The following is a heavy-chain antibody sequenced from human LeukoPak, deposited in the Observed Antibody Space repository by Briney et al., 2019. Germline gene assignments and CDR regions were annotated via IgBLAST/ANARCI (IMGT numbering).Heavy chain of an antibody. CDR1: GFPFSSYA. CDR3: GKEGGA. J-gene: IGHJ5*02. Sequence: GGSLRLSCAASGFPFSSYAMTWVRQAPGKGPEWVSAIGGRGGSTYYADSVGGRFTISRDNSKDMLYLQMNSLKVEDTATYYCGKEGGAWGQGTKVTVSS. V-gene: IGHV3-23*01. D-gene: IGHD3-16*01. CDR2: IGGRGGST.